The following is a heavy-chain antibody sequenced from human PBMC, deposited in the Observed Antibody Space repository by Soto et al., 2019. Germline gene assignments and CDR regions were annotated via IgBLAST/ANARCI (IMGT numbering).Heavy chain of an antibody. CDR2: ISYDGSNK. J-gene: IGHJ6*02. V-gene: IGHV3-30*03. Sequence: SLRLSCAASGFTFSSYGMHWVRQAPGKGLEWVAVISYDGSNKYYADSVKGRFTISRDNSKNTLYLQMNSLRAEDTAVYYCARPSRYCSSTSCSGIYYYYYGMDVWGQGTTVTVS. D-gene: IGHD2-2*01. CDR1: GFTFSSYG. CDR3: ARPSRYCSSTSCSGIYYYYYGMDV.